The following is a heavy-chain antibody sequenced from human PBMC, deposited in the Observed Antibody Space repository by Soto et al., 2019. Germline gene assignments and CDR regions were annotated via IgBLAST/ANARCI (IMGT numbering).Heavy chain of an antibody. Sequence: PGESLKISCKGSGYSFTSSWIGWVRQMPGKGLEWMGIIYPGDSDTRYSPSFQGQVTISADKSISTAYLQWSSLKASDTGMYYCARLGGFLEWLTGNDYYYGMDVWGQGTTVTVSS. CDR1: GYSFTSSW. CDR2: IYPGDSDT. CDR3: ARLGGFLEWLTGNDYYYGMDV. V-gene: IGHV5-51*01. D-gene: IGHD3-3*01. J-gene: IGHJ6*02.